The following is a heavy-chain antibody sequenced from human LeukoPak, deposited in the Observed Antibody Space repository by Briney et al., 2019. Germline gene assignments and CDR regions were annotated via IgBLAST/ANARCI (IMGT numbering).Heavy chain of an antibody. CDR2: IYRSGST. CDR1: GYSISNGYY. J-gene: IGHJ4*02. Sequence: KPSETLSLTCTVSGYSISNGYYWDWIRQPPGRALEWIGNIYRSGSTSYNTSLKSRVTISVDTSKNQFSLKVNSVTAADTAVYYCARRHSSGWFYYWGQGTLVTVSS. D-gene: IGHD6-19*01. CDR3: ARRHSSGWFYY. V-gene: IGHV4-38-2*02.